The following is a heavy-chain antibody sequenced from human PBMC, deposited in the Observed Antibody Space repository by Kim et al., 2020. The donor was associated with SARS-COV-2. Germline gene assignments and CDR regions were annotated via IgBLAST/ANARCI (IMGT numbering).Heavy chain of an antibody. V-gene: IGHV5-51*01. CDR1: GYSFTSYW. Sequence: GESLKISCKGSGYSFTSYWIGWVRQMPGKGLEWVGIIYPGDSDTRYSPSFQGQVTISADKSISTAYLQWSSLKASDTAMYYCARSSFTDRYDSGGHTSGKYFQHWGQGTLVTVSS. CDR2: IYPGDSDT. D-gene: IGHD3-22*01. J-gene: IGHJ1*01. CDR3: ARSSFTDRYDSGGHTSGKYFQH.